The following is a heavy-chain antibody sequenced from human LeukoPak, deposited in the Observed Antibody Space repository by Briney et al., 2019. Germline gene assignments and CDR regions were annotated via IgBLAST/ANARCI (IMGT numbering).Heavy chain of an antibody. Sequence: ASVKVSCKASGSTFNNYGISWARQAPGQGLEWMGWISAYNGDTHYEQKLQGRVTLTTDTSTRTAYMELRSLRSDDTAMYYCARDPSNTSGWYIYFDYWGQGTLVTVSP. CDR3: ARDPSNTSGWYIYFDY. V-gene: IGHV1-18*01. CDR2: ISAYNGDT. D-gene: IGHD6-19*01. CDR1: GSTFNNYG. J-gene: IGHJ4*02.